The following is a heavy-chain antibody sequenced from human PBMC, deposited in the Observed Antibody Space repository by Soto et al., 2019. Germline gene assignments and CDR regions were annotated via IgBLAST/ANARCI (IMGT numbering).Heavy chain of an antibody. D-gene: IGHD4-17*01. CDR2: ISAYNGNT. V-gene: IGHV1-18*01. CDR1: GYTFTSYG. Sequence: ASVKVSCKASGYTFTSYGIRWVRQAPGQGLEWMGWISAYNGNTNYAQKLQGRVTMTTDTSTSTAYMDLRHLRADDTAIYYCAKVPLRPYYFDYWGQGTLVTVSS. CDR3: AKVPLRPYYFDY. J-gene: IGHJ4*02.